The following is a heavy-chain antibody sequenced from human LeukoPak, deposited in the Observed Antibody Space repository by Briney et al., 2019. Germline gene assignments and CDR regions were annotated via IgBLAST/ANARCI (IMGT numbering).Heavy chain of an antibody. D-gene: IGHD3-16*01. CDR1: GFAFSKDW. J-gene: IGHJ4*02. CDR3: ARNGLIGFDY. CDR2: IKEDGSEK. V-gene: IGHV3-7*04. Sequence: GGSLRLSCADSGFAFSKDWMSWVRQAPGKGLEWVARIKEDGSEKYYVDSVKGGFTISRDHTKNSMYLQMNSLRAEDTAGNYSARNGLIGFDYWGQGTLVTVSS.